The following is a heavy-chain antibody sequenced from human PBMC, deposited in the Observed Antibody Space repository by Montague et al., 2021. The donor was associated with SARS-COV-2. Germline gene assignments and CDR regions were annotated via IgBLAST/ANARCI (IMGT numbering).Heavy chain of an antibody. V-gene: IGHV3-11*01. CDR3: AKALMTYGGNSPVDQ. D-gene: IGHD4-23*01. CDR2: ISDTGFTI. Sequence: SLRLSCAASGFTFSDYYMNWIRQAPGKGLEWISYISDTGFTIYYADSVKGRFAVSRDNTKNSLYLQMNSLRAEDTAVYYCAKALMTYGGNSPVDQWGQGTLVTVSS. CDR1: GFTFSDYY. J-gene: IGHJ4*02.